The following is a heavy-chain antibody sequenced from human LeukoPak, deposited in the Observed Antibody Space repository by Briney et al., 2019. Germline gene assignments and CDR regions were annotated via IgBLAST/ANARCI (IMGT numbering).Heavy chain of an antibody. Sequence: GGSLRLSCAASGFTFSDYYKSWSRQAPGEGREWVSYISSSGSTIYYADSVKGRFTISRDNAKDSLYLQMNSLRAEDTAVYYCAREGGGYSYGCDYWGQGTLVTVSS. D-gene: IGHD5-18*01. CDR2: ISSSGSTI. CDR1: GFTFSDYY. V-gene: IGHV3-11*01. J-gene: IGHJ4*02. CDR3: AREGGGYSYGCDY.